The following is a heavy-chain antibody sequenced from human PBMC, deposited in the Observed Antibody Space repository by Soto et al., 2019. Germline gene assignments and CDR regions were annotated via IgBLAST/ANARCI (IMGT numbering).Heavy chain of an antibody. CDR2: VNPILSMS. D-gene: IGHD3-10*01. J-gene: IGHJ4*02. V-gene: IGHV1-69*02. CDR3: ATSYGSGYRAFDY. CDR1: GDTFSFYT. Sequence: QVQLVQSGAELKKPGSSVKVSCKASGDTFSFYTINWVRQAPGLGLEWMGRVNPILSMSNYAQKFQGRVTMTADKSTSTAYMEVRSLRSEDTAFYYCATSYGSGYRAFDYRGQGALVTVAS.